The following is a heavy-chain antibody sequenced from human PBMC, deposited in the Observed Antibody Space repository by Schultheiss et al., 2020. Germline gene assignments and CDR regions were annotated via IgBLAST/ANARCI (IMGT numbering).Heavy chain of an antibody. CDR2: IFYSGNT. Sequence: SETLSLTCTVSGASISTYYWTWIRQSPHKELEWIGYIFYSGNTNYNPSLASRVAISVDTSKNQFSLKLSSVTAADTAVYYCARKASYFDYWGQGILVTVSS. V-gene: IGHV4-59*12. CDR3: ARKASYFDY. J-gene: IGHJ4*02. CDR1: GASISTYY.